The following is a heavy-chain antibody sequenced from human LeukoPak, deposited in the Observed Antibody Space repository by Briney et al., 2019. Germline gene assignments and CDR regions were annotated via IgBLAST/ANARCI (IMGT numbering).Heavy chain of an antibody. CDR2: INPNSGGT. D-gene: IGHD1-26*01. Sequence: ASVKVSCKASGYTSTGCYMHWVRQAPGQGLEWMGWINPNSGGTNYAQKFQGRVTMTRDTSISTAYMELSRLRSDDTAVYYCVTVSGSYHDAFDIWGQGTMVTVSS. CDR1: GYTSTGCY. J-gene: IGHJ3*02. V-gene: IGHV1-2*02. CDR3: VTVSGSYHDAFDI.